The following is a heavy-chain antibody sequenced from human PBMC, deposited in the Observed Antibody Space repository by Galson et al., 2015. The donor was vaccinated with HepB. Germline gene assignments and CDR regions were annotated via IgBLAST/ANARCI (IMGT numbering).Heavy chain of an antibody. CDR3: ARGVGGQRGGMDV. CDR2: IYPGDSDT. V-gene: IGHV5-51*01. J-gene: IGHJ6*02. Sequence: QSGAEVKKPGESLKISCKGSGYSFSNFWIGWVRQMPGKGLEWMGTIYPGDSDTRYSPSFQGQVSISADKSISTAFLQWSSLKGSDTAVYYCARGVGGQRGGMDVWGQGTTVIVSS. CDR1: GYSFSNFW. D-gene: IGHD3-16*01.